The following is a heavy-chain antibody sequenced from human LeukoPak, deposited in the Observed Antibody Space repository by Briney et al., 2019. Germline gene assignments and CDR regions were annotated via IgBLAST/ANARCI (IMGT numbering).Heavy chain of an antibody. CDR2: INPNSGGT. CDR1: GYSFTGYY. J-gene: IGHJ4*02. V-gene: IGHV1-2*06. D-gene: IGHD3-3*01. Sequence: ASVKVSCKTSGYSFTGYYIHWVRQAPGQGLEWMGRINPNSGGTNYAQKFQGRVTMTRDTSISTAYMELSRLRSDDTAVYYCARLLEWLSDDYWGQGTLVTVSS. CDR3: ARLLEWLSDDY.